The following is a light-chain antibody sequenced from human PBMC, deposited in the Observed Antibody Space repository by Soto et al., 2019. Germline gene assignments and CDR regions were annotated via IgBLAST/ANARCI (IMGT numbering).Light chain of an antibody. J-gene: IGKJ4*01. V-gene: IGKV3-11*01. Sequence: EIVLTQSPATLSLSPGERATLSCRASQSVSSYLAWYQQKPGQAPRLLIYDASNRATGIPARFSGSGSGTDFTLTISRLEPEDFAVYYCQQRSNWPPTFGGGTKVDIK. CDR2: DAS. CDR3: QQRSNWPPT. CDR1: QSVSSY.